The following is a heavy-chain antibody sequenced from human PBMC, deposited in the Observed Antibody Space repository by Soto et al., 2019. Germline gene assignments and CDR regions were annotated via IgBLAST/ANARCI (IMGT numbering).Heavy chain of an antibody. J-gene: IGHJ4*02. Sequence: GGSLRLSCAASGFTFDDYTMHWVRQAPGKGLEWVSLISWDGGSTYYADSVKGRFTISRDNSKNSLYLQMNSLRTEDTALYYCVSGDIVGATKWNYFDYWGQGTPVTAPQ. D-gene: IGHD1-26*01. V-gene: IGHV3-43*01. CDR1: GFTFDDYT. CDR2: ISWDGGST. CDR3: VSGDIVGATKWNYFDY.